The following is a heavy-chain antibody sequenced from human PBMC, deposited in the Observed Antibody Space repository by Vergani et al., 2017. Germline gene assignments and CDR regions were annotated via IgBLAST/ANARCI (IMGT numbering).Heavy chain of an antibody. CDR3: AGRSGGYYSGGKVNPLRTAFDV. CDR1: GGSISAGYYF. CDR2: ISASGNA. Sequence: QVQLQASGPGRVKPSQTLSLTCTMSGGSISAGYYFWSWIRQPAGKGLEWLGHISASGNASHSPSLKTRVSMSVDTSKNQFSLTVTSVTAADTAFYFCAGRSGGYYSGGKVNPLRTAFDVWGHGTVVTVSS. V-gene: IGHV4-61*02. J-gene: IGHJ3*01. D-gene: IGHD2-15*01.